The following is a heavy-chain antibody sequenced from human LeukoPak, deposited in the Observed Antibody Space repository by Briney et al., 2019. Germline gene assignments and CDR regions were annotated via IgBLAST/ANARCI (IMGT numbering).Heavy chain of an antibody. CDR2: ISYDGSNK. V-gene: IGHV3-30*04. J-gene: IGHJ2*01. D-gene: IGHD3-22*01. Sequence: GRSLRLSCAASGFTFSTYVMHWVRQAPGKGLEWVAVISYDGSNKYYADSVKGRFTISRDNSKNTLYLQMNSLRAEDTAVYYCATLEIVVVPSWYFDLWGRGTLVTVSS. CDR3: ATLEIVVVPSWYFDL. CDR1: GFTFSTYV.